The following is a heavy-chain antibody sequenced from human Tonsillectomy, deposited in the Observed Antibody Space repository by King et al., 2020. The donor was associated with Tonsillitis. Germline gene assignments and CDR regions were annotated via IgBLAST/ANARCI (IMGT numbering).Heavy chain of an antibody. V-gene: IGHV3-23*04. CDR3: AKDYSSGWYSGYYFDY. CDR1: GFTFSSYA. J-gene: IGHJ4*02. D-gene: IGHD6-19*01. CDR2: ISGSGGST. Sequence: DVQLVESGGGLVQPGGSLRLSCAASGFTFSSYAMSWVRQAPGKGLEWVSAISGSGGSTYYADSVKGRFTISRDNSKNTLYLQMNSLRAEDTAVYYCAKDYSSGWYSGYYFDYWGQGTLVTVSS.